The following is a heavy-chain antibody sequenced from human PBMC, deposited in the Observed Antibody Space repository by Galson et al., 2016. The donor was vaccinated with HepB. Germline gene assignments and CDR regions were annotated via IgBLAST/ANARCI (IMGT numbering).Heavy chain of an antibody. D-gene: IGHD6-19*01. CDR1: GFTFSSYG. J-gene: IGHJ2*01. CDR2: ISYDGSNK. Sequence: SLRLSCAASGFTFSSYGMHWVRQAPGKGLEWVAVISYDGSNKYYADSAKGRFTISRDNSKNTLYLQMNSLRAEDTAVYYCAKEGQSGWYQAWYFDLWGRGTLVTVSS. CDR3: AKEGQSGWYQAWYFDL. V-gene: IGHV3-30*18.